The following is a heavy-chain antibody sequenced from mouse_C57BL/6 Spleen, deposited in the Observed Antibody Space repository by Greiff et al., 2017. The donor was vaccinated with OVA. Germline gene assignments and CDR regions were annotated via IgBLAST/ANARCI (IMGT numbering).Heavy chain of an antibody. V-gene: IGHV5-6*01. J-gene: IGHJ4*01. D-gene: IGHD1-1*01. CDR3: ARGGSKDAMDY. CDR1: GFTFSSYG. CDR2: ISSGGSYT. Sequence: EVKLVESGGDLVKPGGSLKLSCAASGFTFSSYGMSWVRQTPDKRLEWVATISSGGSYTYYPDSVKGRFTISRDNAKNTLYLQMSSLKSEDTAMYYCARGGSKDAMDYWGQGTSVTVSS.